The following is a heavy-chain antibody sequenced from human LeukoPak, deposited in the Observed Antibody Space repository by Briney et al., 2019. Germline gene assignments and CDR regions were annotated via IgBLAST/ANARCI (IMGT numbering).Heavy chain of an antibody. V-gene: IGHV3-21*01. Sequence: GGSLRLSCVASGFTFTSHSLNWLRQAPGKGLEWVASINYNTDYILYAESVKGRFTISRDNSKNTLYLQMNSLRAEDTAVYYCAKDPSLVYYYDSSGYNSVEWGQGTLVTVSS. CDR1: GFTFTSHS. D-gene: IGHD3-22*01. CDR2: INYNTDYI. CDR3: AKDPSLVYYYDSSGYNSVE. J-gene: IGHJ4*02.